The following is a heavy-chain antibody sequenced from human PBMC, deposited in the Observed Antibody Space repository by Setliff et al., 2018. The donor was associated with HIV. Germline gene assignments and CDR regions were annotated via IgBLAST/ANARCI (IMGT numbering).Heavy chain of an antibody. CDR1: GFIFTDCQ. D-gene: IGHD3-3*01. CDR3: AREPTGDFWSGYSSRGLDY. CDR2: FNPNSGVT. V-gene: IGHV1-2*06. J-gene: IGHJ4*02. Sequence: ASVKVSCKASGFIFTDCQIHWVRQAPGQGLEWMGRFNPNSGVTSSPQKFQGRVTMTRDTSINTAYMELSRLTSDDTAFYYCAREPTGDFWSGYSSRGLDYWGRGTLVTVSS.